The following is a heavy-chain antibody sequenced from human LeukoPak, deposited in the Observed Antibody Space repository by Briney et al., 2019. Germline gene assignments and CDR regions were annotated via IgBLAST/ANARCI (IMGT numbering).Heavy chain of an antibody. CDR1: GFTFSTYA. V-gene: IGHV3-23*01. CDR3: AKDLLPYSGSYSLFYFDS. J-gene: IGHJ4*02. Sequence: PGGSLRLSCGASGFTFSTYAMSWVRQAPGKGLEWVSGISGSGGSTYYADSVKGRFTISRDNSMNTLYLQMNSLRAEDTAVYYCAKDLLPYSGSYSLFYFDSWGQGTLVTVSS. CDR2: ISGSGGST. D-gene: IGHD1-26*01.